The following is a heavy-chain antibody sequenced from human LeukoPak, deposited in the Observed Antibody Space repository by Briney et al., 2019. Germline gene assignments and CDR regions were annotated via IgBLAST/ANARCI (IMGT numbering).Heavy chain of an antibody. V-gene: IGHV3-11*01. J-gene: IGHJ4*02. CDR3: AKHGQSSYGYSSSWYDY. Sequence: LSLTCAVYGGSLSGHYWSWVRQAPGKGLEWVSAISGSGGSTYYADSVKGRFTISRDNAKNSLYLQMNSLRAEDTALYFCAKHGQSSYGYSSSWYDYWGQGTLVTVSS. D-gene: IGHD6-13*01. CDR2: ISGSGGST. CDR1: GGSLSGHY.